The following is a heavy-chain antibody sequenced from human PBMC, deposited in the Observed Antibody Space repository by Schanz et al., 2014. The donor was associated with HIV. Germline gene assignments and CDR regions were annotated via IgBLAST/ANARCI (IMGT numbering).Heavy chain of an antibody. CDR3: ARGRYSGSYYNY. CDR2: IIPIFATP. V-gene: IGHV1-69*01. J-gene: IGHJ4*02. D-gene: IGHD1-26*01. CDR1: GYTFTIYD. Sequence: QVQLVQSGAEVKKPGASVKVSCKASGYTFTIYDINWVRQAPGQGLEWMGGIIPIFATPNYAQKFQGRVTITADESTSTAYMELSSLRSEDTAVYYCARGRYSGSYYNYWGQGTLVTVSS.